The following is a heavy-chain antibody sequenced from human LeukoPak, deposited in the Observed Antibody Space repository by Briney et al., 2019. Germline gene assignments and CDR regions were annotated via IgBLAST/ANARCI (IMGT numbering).Heavy chain of an antibody. J-gene: IGHJ4*02. Sequence: GGSLRLSCAASGFAFSSYWMHWVRHVPGKGLVWVSRINTDGTSTNYTDSVKGRFTISRDNAKNTLHLQMNSLRAEDTAVYYCTREGAYGSGIYGAGDYWGQGTLVTVSS. V-gene: IGHV3-74*01. D-gene: IGHD3-10*01. CDR1: GFAFSSYW. CDR3: TREGAYGSGIYGAGDY. CDR2: INTDGTST.